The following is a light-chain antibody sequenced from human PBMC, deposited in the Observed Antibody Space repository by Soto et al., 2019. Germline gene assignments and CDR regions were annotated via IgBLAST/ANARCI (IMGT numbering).Light chain of an antibody. Sequence: EIVLTQSPGTLSLSPGERATLSCRASQSVSSSYLAWYQQKPGQAPRLLIYVASSMATGIPDRFSGSGSGTDFNLTISRLEPEDFAVYYCQQYCSSPYTFGQGTKVEIK. CDR1: QSVSSSY. CDR2: VAS. V-gene: IGKV3-20*01. J-gene: IGKJ2*01. CDR3: QQYCSSPYT.